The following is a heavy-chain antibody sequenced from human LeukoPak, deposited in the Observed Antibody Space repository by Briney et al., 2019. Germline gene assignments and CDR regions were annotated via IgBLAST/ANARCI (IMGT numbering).Heavy chain of an antibody. D-gene: IGHD6-6*01. Sequence: PGGSLRLSCTASGFTFGDYAMSWVRQAPGKGLEWVGFIRSKAYGGTTECAASVKGRFTISRDDSKSIAYLQMNSRKTEDTAVYYCTRGKGIAARGRLGYYYYYMDVWGKGTTVTVSS. J-gene: IGHJ6*03. CDR3: TRGKGIAARGRLGYYYYYMDV. CDR2: IRSKAYGGTT. V-gene: IGHV3-49*04. CDR1: GFTFGDYA.